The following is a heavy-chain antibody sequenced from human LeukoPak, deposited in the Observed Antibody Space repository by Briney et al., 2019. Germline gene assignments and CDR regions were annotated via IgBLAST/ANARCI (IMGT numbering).Heavy chain of an antibody. CDR2: IRSSGDT. CDR3: ARSPGGRRLEY. V-gene: IGHV3-11*04. J-gene: IGHJ4*02. D-gene: IGHD3-16*01. CDR1: GFTVSDYY. Sequence: PGGSLRLSCAVSGFTVSDYYMTWVHQAPGKGLEWISYIRSSGDTFYADSVKGRFTISRDDAKGSLYLQMNSLRAEDTAVYFCARSPGGRRLEYWGQGTLVTVSS.